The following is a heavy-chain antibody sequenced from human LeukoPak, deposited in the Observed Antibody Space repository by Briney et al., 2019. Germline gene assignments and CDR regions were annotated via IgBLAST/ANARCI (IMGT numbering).Heavy chain of an antibody. CDR3: ASSGYSGYDYDGAPQTAYCFDY. V-gene: IGHV3-30-3*01. CDR1: GFTFSSYA. J-gene: IGHJ4*02. D-gene: IGHD5-12*01. CDR2: ISYDGSNK. Sequence: GGSLRLSCAASGFTFSSYAMHWVRQAPGKGLEWVAVISYDGSNKYYADSVKGRFTISRDNSKNTLYLQMNSLRAEDTAVYYCASSGYSGYDYDGAPQTAYCFDYWGQGTLVTVSS.